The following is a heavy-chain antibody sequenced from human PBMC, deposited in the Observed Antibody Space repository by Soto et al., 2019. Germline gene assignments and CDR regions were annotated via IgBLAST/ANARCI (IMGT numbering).Heavy chain of an antibody. CDR1: GFTFSSYG. CDR2: IWYDGSNK. V-gene: IGHV3-33*01. CDR3: ARETGGPLYGMDV. J-gene: IGHJ6*04. Sequence: QVQLVESGGGVVQPGRSLRLSCAVSGFTFSSYGMHWVRQAPGKGLEWVAVIWYDGSNKYYADSVKGRFTISRDDSKNTLYLQLNSLRAEDTAVYYCARETGGPLYGMDVWGKGTTVTVSS. D-gene: IGHD7-27*01.